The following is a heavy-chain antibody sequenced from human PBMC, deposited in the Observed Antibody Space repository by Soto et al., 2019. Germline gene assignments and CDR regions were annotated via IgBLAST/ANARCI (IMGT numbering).Heavy chain of an antibody. D-gene: IGHD5-12*01. CDR3: ASLLRGYGGRGDY. CDR2: ISPIFGTA. CDR1: GGTFSSSA. J-gene: IGHJ4*02. V-gene: IGHV1-69*12. Sequence: QVQLVQSGAEVKKPGSSVKVSCKASGGTFSSSAISWVRQAPGQGLEWMGGISPIFGTANYEQKFQGRVTITADESTSTAYMELSSLRSEDTDVYYCASLLRGYGGRGDYWGQGTLVTVSS.